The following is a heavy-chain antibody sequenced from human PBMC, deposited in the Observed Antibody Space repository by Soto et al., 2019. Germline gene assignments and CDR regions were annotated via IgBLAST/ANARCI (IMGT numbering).Heavy chain of an antibody. D-gene: IGHD2-2*02. CDR2: IRGSGGST. V-gene: IGHV3-23*01. CDR3: AKDRGLVPAAIGGN. Sequence: EVQLLESGGGLVQPGGSLRLSCAASGFTFSSYAMSWVRQAPGKGLEWVSAIRGSGGSTYYADSVKGRFAISRDNSKNTLYLQMNSLRAEDTAVYYCAKDRGLVPAAIGGNWGQGTLVTVSS. CDR1: GFTFSSYA. J-gene: IGHJ4*02.